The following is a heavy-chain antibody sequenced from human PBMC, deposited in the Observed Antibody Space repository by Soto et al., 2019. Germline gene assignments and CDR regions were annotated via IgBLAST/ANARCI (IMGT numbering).Heavy chain of an antibody. CDR3: AKGGSSSVGHYYYYMDV. Sequence: GGSLRLSCAASGFTFSSYGMHWVRQAPGKGLEWVAVIWYDGSNKYYADSVKGRFTISRDNSKNTLYLQMNSLRAEDTAVYYCAKGGSSSVGHYYYYMDVWGKGTTVTVSS. V-gene: IGHV3-33*06. D-gene: IGHD6-6*01. J-gene: IGHJ6*03. CDR1: GFTFSSYG. CDR2: IWYDGSNK.